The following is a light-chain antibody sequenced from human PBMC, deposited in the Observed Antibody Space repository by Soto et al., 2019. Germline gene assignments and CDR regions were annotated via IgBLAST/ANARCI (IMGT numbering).Light chain of an antibody. CDR1: QIISNSY. J-gene: IGKJ4*01. CDR3: QHYSTSLLT. Sequence: EIVLTQSPGTLSLSPGERATLSCRASQIISNSYLAWYQQKPGQAPRLLIYDASSRATGIPDRFSGSGSGTDFTLTISRLEPEDFAVYCCQHYSTSLLTFGGGTKVEIK. CDR2: DAS. V-gene: IGKV3-20*01.